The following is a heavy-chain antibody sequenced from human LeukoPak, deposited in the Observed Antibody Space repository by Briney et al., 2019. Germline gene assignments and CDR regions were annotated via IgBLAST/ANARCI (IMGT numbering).Heavy chain of an antibody. J-gene: IGHJ6*03. CDR1: GFTFSDYY. CDR3: ARVGYSSSFPYYYYYYMDV. V-gene: IGHV3-11*04. Sequence: GGSLRLSCAASGFTFSDYYMSWIRQAPGKGLEWVSYISSSGSTIYYADSVKGRFTISRDNAKNSLYLQMNSLRAEDTAVYYCARVGYSSSFPYYYYYYMDVWGKGTTVTVSS. D-gene: IGHD6-6*01. CDR2: ISSSGSTI.